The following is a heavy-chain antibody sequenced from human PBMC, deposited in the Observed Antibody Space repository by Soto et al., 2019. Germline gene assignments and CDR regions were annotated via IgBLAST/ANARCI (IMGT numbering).Heavy chain of an antibody. J-gene: IGHJ4*02. CDR2: LNPSGGPT. CDR3: ARGTISGGDPYFDS. CDR1: AYTFTNYY. D-gene: IGHD2-21*02. V-gene: IGHV1-46*01. Sequence: ASVKVSCKTSAYTFTNYYLHWVRQAPGQGLEWMGILNPSGGPTNYAQKFQGRVTMTRDTSTSTVYMELNSLRSEDTAVYYCARGTISGGDPYFDSWGQGTLVTVSS.